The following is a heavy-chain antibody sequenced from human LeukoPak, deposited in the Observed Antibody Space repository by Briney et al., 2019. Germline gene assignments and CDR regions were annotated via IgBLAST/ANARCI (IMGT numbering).Heavy chain of an antibody. CDR2: IYYSGST. V-gene: IGHV4-59*01. CDR3: ARGYCTNGVCYIGPFDY. CDR1: GGSISSYY. D-gene: IGHD2-8*01. J-gene: IGHJ4*02. Sequence: SETLSLTCTVSGGSISSYYWSWIRQPPGKGLEWIGYIYYSGSTNYNPSLKSRVTISVDTSKNQFSLKLSSVTAADTAVYYCARGYCTNGVCYIGPFDYWGQGTLVTVPS.